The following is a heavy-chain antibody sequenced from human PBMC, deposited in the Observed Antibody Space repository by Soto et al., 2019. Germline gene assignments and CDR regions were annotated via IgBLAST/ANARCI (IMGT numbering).Heavy chain of an antibody. J-gene: IGHJ5*02. Sequence: GGSLRLSCAASGFNFYNYAMTWVRQAPGKGLEWVSGISGDGTRTYYGDSVKGRFTISRDNSKNTVFLQMNSLRAEDTALYYCVKDLRPHRRWFGPWGQGTRVTVSS. CDR1: GFNFYNYA. V-gene: IGHV3-23*01. D-gene: IGHD3-3*01. CDR2: ISGDGTRT. CDR3: VKDLRPHRRWFGP.